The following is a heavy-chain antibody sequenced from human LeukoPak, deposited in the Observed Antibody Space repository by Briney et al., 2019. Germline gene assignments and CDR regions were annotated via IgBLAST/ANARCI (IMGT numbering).Heavy chain of an antibody. CDR2: ISSSSSTI. CDR1: GFTFSSYW. CDR3: ARTMVHFGVVIRYMDV. J-gene: IGHJ6*03. V-gene: IGHV3-48*01. D-gene: IGHD3-3*01. Sequence: PGGSLRLSCAASGFTFSSYWMSWVRQAPGKGLEWVSYISSSSSTIYYADSVKGRFTISRDNAKNSLYLQMNSLRAEDTAVYYCARTMVHFGVVIRYMDVWGKGTTVTVSS.